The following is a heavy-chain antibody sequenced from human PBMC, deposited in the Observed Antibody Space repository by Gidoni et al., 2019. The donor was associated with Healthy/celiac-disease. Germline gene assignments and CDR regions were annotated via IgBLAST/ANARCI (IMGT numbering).Heavy chain of an antibody. CDR1: GFTFRSYG. Sequence: QVQLVESGGGVVQPGRSLRLSCAASGFTFRSYGMHWVRQAPGKGLEWVAVIWYDGSNKYYADSVKGRFTISRDNSKNTLYLQMNSLRAEDTAVYYCARGGLSYGHPLYYGMDVWGQGTTVTVSS. CDR2: IWYDGSNK. D-gene: IGHD5-18*01. CDR3: ARGGLSYGHPLYYGMDV. V-gene: IGHV3-33*01. J-gene: IGHJ6*02.